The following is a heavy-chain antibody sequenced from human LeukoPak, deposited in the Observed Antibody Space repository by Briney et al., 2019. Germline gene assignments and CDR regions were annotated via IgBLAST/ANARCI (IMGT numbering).Heavy chain of an antibody. CDR1: GYIFSTYG. V-gene: IGHV1-18*01. J-gene: IGHJ4*02. Sequence: ASVKVSWKASGYIFSTYGISWVRQAPGQGLEWMGCISGYNGNTNYAQKLQGRVTMTTDTSTSTAYMELRSLRSDDTAVYYCARRRSEEFDFDCWGQGTLVTVSS. CDR2: ISGYNGNT. D-gene: IGHD6-19*01. CDR3: ARRRSEEFDFDC.